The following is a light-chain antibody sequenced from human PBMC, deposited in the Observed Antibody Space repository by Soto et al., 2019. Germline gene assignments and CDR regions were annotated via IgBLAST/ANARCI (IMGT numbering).Light chain of an antibody. J-gene: IGLJ1*01. V-gene: IGLV2-8*01. Sequence: QSALTQPPSASGSPGQSVTISCAGTSSDVGGYNYVSWYQQYPGKVPKLMIYEVSERPSGVPDRFSGSKSGNTAFLTVSGLQAEDEADYYCSSYTSSSLYVFGTGTKVTVL. CDR2: EVS. CDR1: SSDVGGYNY. CDR3: SSYTSSSLYV.